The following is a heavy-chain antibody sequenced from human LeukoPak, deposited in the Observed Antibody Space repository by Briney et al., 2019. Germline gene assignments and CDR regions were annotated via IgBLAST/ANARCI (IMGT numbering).Heavy chain of an antibody. V-gene: IGHV1-2*02. J-gene: IGHJ4*02. CDR2: INPNSGDT. CDR1: GYTFTAYY. Sequence: SVKVSCKASGYTFTAYYMHWVRQAPGQGLEWMGWINPNSGDTRYAQRFQGRVTMTRDTSISTAYMELSRLRSDDTAVYYCTTSWIQVYYFDYWGQGTLVTVSS. CDR3: TTSWIQVYYFDY. D-gene: IGHD5-18*01.